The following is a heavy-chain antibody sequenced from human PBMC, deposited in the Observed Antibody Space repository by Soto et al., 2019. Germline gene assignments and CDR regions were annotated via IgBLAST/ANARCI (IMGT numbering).Heavy chain of an antibody. CDR1: GGTFSSYA. Sequence: SVKVSCKASGGTFSSYAISWVRQAPGQGLEWMGGIIPIFGTANYAQKFQGRATITADESTSTAYMELSSLRSEGTAVYYALYQYSSSYITSSYGMDVWGQGTTVTVSS. V-gene: IGHV1-69*13. D-gene: IGHD6-13*01. CDR3: LYQYSSSYITSSYGMDV. J-gene: IGHJ6*02. CDR2: IIPIFGTA.